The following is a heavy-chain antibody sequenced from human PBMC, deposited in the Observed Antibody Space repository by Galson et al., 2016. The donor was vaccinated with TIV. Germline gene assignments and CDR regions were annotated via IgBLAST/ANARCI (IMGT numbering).Heavy chain of an antibody. D-gene: IGHD6-19*01. CDR2: ISGSGLIT. CDR3: AKDFVRAAHVPEAGINDY. V-gene: IGHV3-23*01. J-gene: IGHJ4*02. Sequence: VSGFTFSSYGMRWVRQAPGKGLDWVSDISGSGLITYYADSVKGRFTISRDNSKNTLYLQMNSLTVEDTAVYYCAKDFVRAAHVPEAGINDYWGQGTLVTVSS. CDR1: GFTFSSYG.